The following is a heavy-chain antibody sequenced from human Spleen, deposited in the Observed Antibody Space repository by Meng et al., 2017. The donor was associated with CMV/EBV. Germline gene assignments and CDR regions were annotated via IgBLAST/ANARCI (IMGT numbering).Heavy chain of an antibody. Sequence: GESLKISCAASGFTFDGYTMHWVRQAPGKGLEWVSLITWDGGSTYYADSVKGRFTISRDNSKNSLYLQMNSLRTEDSALYYCAKELDSCGFYYFDYWGQGTLVTVSS. CDR2: ITWDGGST. CDR1: GFTFDGYT. D-gene: IGHD6-19*01. J-gene: IGHJ4*02. CDR3: AKELDSCGFYYFDY. V-gene: IGHV3-43*01.